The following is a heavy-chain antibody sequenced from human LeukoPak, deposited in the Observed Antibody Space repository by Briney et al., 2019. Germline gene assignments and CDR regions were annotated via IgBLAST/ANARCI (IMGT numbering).Heavy chain of an antibody. CDR1: GYSFTSYW. D-gene: IGHD2-15*01. J-gene: IGHJ5*02. V-gene: IGHV5-51*01. CDR3: ARRCSGGSCYFGGWFDP. Sequence: GASLKISCKGSGYSFTSYWIGWVRQMPGKGLEWMGIIYPGDSDTRYSPSFQGQVTISADKSISTAYLQWSSLKASDTAMYYCARRCSGGSCYFGGWFDPWGQGTLVTVSS. CDR2: IYPGDSDT.